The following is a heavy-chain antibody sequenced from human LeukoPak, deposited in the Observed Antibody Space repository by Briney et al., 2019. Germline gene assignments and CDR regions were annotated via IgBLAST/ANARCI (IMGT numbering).Heavy chain of an antibody. CDR3: ATTGHCSGGSCPNQYYFDY. CDR1: GYTFTGYY. Sequence: ASVKVSCKASGYTFTGYYMHWVRQAPGQGLEWMGWISAYNGNTNYAQKLQGRVTMTTDTSTSTAYMELRSLRSDDTAVYYCATTGHCSGGSCPNQYYFDYWGQGTLVTVSS. D-gene: IGHD2-15*01. J-gene: IGHJ4*02. CDR2: ISAYNGNT. V-gene: IGHV1-18*04.